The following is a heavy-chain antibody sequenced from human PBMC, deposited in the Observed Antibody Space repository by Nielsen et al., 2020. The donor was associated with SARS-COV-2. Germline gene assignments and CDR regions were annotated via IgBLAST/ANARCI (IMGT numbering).Heavy chain of an antibody. J-gene: IGHJ3*02. V-gene: IGHV3-20*04. CDR3: AKLPGLDAFDI. D-gene: IGHD3-10*01. CDR1: GFTFDDYA. CDR2: INWNGGST. Sequence: GESLKISCAASGFTFDDYAMHWVRQAPGKGLEWVSGINWNGGSTGYADSVKGRFTISRDNAKNSLYLQMNSLRAEDTALYYCAKLPGLDAFDIWGQGTMVTVSS.